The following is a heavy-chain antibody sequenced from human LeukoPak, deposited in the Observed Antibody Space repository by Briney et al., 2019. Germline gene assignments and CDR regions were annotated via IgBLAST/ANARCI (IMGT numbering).Heavy chain of an antibody. V-gene: IGHV4-4*02. CDR2: IYHSGST. CDR1: GGSISSNNW. J-gene: IGHJ4*02. CDR3: ARHSGSGLYYFDY. D-gene: IGHD2-15*01. Sequence: PSETLSLTCVVSGGSISSNNWWSWVRQPPGKGLEWIGEIYHSGSTNYNPSLKSPVTISVDTSKNQFSLKLSSVTAADTAVYYCARHSGSGLYYFDYWGQGTLVTVSS.